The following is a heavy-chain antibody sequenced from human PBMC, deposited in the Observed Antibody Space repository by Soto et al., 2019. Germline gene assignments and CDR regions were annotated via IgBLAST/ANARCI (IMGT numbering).Heavy chain of an antibody. CDR3: ARSNCSGGSCYSRYYYYGMDV. V-gene: IGHV4-59*01. CDR2: IYYSGST. D-gene: IGHD2-15*01. Sequence: SETLSLTCTVSGGSISSYYWSWIRQPPGKGLEWIGYIYYSGSTNYNPSLKSRVTISVDTSKNQFSLKLSSVTAADTAVYYCARSNCSGGSCYSRYYYYGMDVWGQGTTVTVSS. J-gene: IGHJ6*02. CDR1: GGSISSYY.